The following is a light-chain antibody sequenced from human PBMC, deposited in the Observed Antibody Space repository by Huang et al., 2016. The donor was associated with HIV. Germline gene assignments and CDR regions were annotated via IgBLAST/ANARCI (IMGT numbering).Light chain of an antibody. CDR3: QQRSSGVS. Sequence: VLTQSPATLSWYPGERVTLSCRASQSVGSYIAWYQQRPGQSPRLLIYDVSIRATGTPVRFSGSGSGTDFTLTISSLESEDFAVYYCQQRSSGVSFGGGTKVQVK. CDR2: DVS. V-gene: IGKV3-11*01. J-gene: IGKJ4*01. CDR1: QSVGSY.